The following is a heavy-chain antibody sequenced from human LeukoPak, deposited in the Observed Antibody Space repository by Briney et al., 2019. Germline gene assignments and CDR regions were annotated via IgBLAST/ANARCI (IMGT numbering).Heavy chain of an antibody. CDR2: ISGSGDSA. J-gene: IGHJ4*02. CDR1: GFTFSSYG. D-gene: IGHD3-10*01. V-gene: IGHV3-23*01. Sequence: GGSLRLSCAASGFTFSSYGMSWVRQAPGKGLEWVSTISGSGDSAVYADSVKGRFTIFRDNSKNTLHLQMNSLRVDDTAVYSCAKDGGYGSGSYYPDYWGQGTLVTVSS. CDR3: AKDGGYGSGSYYPDY.